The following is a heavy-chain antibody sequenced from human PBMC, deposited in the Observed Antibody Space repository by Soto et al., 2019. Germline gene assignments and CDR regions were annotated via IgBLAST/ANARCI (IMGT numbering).Heavy chain of an antibody. V-gene: IGHV3-23*01. D-gene: IGHD3-22*01. CDR2: ISGSGGRT. CDR3: EKLRGSSGQHYYYAMDL. CDR1: GFSFSIYA. Sequence: GGALRLSFAASGFSFSIYAMSWVLQAPGKGLEWVSAISGSGGRTYYAEYVQARFTIQRDNSKNTLYLQLNTMPAEDTAVYYSEKLRGSSGQHYYYAMDLWGQGTTVTVSS. J-gene: IGHJ6*02.